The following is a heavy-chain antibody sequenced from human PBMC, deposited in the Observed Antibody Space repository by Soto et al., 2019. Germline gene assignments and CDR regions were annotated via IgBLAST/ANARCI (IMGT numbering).Heavy chain of an antibody. J-gene: IGHJ4*02. CDR2: INHSGST. Sequence: SETLSLTCAVYGGSFSGYYWSWIRQPPGKGLEWIGEINHSGSTNYNPSLKSRVTISVDTSKNQFSLKLSSVTAADTAVYYCASAADYGDPNIFVYWGQGTLVTVSS. D-gene: IGHD4-17*01. V-gene: IGHV4-34*01. CDR1: GGSFSGYY. CDR3: ASAADYGDPNIFVY.